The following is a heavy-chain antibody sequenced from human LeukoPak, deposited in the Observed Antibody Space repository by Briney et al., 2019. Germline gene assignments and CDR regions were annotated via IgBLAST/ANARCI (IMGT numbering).Heavy chain of an antibody. V-gene: IGHV1-18*01. J-gene: IGHJ4*02. CDR2: ISAYNGNT. CDR1: GYTFTSYG. CDR3: ARELYGSGSGDYFDY. Sequence: ASVKVSCKASGYTFTSYGISWVRQAPGQGLEWMGWISAYNGNTNYAQKLQGRVTMTTDTSTSTAYMELRSLRSDDTAVYYCARELYGSGSGDYFDYWGQGTLVTVSS. D-gene: IGHD3-10*01.